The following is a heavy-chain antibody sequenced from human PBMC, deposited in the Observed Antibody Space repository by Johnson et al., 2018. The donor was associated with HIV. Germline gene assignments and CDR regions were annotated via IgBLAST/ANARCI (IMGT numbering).Heavy chain of an antibody. CDR2: IWYDGSTK. Sequence: QVQLVESGGGLVKPGGSLRLSCAASGFTFSSYGMHWVRQAPGKGLEWVAVIWYDGSTKYSADSVKGRFTISRDNAKNSLYLQMNSLRAEDTAVYYCASLYVFDIWGQGTMVTVSS. V-gene: IGHV3-33*08. CDR1: GFTFSSYG. J-gene: IGHJ3*02. CDR3: ASLYVFDI.